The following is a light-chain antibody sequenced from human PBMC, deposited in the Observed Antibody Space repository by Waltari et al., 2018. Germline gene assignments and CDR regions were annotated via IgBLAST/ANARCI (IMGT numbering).Light chain of an antibody. Sequence: QSALTQPASVSGSPGQSITISCPGPSSDVGGFNFVPGSQQHPGKAPKLMIYDVSKRPSGVSNRFSGSKSGNTASLTISGLQAEDEADYYCSSYTISSTLNWVFGGGTKLTVL. CDR2: DVS. V-gene: IGLV2-14*03. CDR3: SSYTISSTLNWV. J-gene: IGLJ3*02. CDR1: SSDVGGFNF.